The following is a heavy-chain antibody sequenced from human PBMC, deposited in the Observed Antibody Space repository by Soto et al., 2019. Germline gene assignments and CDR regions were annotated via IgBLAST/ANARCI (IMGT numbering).Heavy chain of an antibody. J-gene: IGHJ4*02. CDR1: GGTFSRYA. Sequence: QVQLVQSGAEVKKPGSSVKVSCKASGGTFSRYAISWVRQAPGQGLEWMVGTIPIFGTANYAQRFQGRVTITADESTSTAYMELSSLRSEDTAVEYCASPLSYYSSGRLDYWGQGTLVTVSS. CDR2: TIPIFGTA. V-gene: IGHV1-69*01. CDR3: ASPLSYYSSGRLDY. D-gene: IGHD3-22*01.